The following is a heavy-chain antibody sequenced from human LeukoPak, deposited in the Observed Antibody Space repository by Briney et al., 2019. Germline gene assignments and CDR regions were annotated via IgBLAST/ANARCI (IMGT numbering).Heavy chain of an antibody. CDR2: IIPIFGTA. V-gene: IGHV1-69*13. D-gene: IGHD1-26*01. CDR1: GDTFNSYT. Sequence: SVKVSCKASGDTFNSYTISWVRQAPGQGLEWMGGIIPIFGTANYAQKFQGRVTITADESTNTAYMELSSLRSEDTAVYYCATSRVGATLDAFDIWGQGTMVTVSS. J-gene: IGHJ3*02. CDR3: ATSRVGATLDAFDI.